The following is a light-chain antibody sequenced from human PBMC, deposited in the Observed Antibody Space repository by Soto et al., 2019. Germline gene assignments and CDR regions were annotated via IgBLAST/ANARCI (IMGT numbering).Light chain of an antibody. CDR1: SSDVGSYNL. CDR2: EVS. J-gene: IGLJ3*02. Sequence: QSVLTQCASVSGSPGQSSTISCTGTSSDVGSYNLVSWYQQHPGKAPKVMIYEVSKRPSGVSNRFSGSKSGNTASLTISGLQAEDEADYYCCSIASRSTWVFGGGTQLTVL. V-gene: IGLV2-23*02. CDR3: CSIASRSTWV.